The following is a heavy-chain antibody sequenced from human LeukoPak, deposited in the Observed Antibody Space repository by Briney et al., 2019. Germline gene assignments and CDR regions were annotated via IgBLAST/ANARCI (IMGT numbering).Heavy chain of an antibody. CDR2: INQDGSVT. D-gene: IGHD5-12*01. CDR1: GFTFSSYY. V-gene: IGHV3-7*01. J-gene: IGHJ4*02. Sequence: GGSLRLSCAASGFTFSSYYMIWVRQTPGKGPEWVANINQDGSVTHYVDSVRGRFTISRDNDRNSLYLQMNSLRAEDTAVYYCARDDGFVTSGRHYDRLDCWGQGTLVIASS. CDR3: ARDDGFVTSGRHYDRLDC.